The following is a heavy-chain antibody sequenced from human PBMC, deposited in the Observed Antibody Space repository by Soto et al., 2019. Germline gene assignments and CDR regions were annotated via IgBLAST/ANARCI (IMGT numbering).Heavy chain of an antibody. CDR3: ARGVAVVPAPVTALNWFDT. V-gene: IGHV1-69*02. Sequence: QVQLVQSGAEVKKPGSSVKVSCKASGGTFSTYSVGWVRQAPGQGLEWMGRIVPVLGLVDYAQKFQGRVMISADKSTGTAYLELNSLSSGDTAVYYCARGVAVVPAPVTALNWFDTWGQGTLVAVSS. J-gene: IGHJ5*02. CDR2: IVPVLGLV. CDR1: GGTFSTYS. D-gene: IGHD6-19*01.